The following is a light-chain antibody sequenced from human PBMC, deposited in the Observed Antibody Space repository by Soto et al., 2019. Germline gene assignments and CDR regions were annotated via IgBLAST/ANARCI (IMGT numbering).Light chain of an antibody. CDR3: QQFGISPWT. V-gene: IGKV3-20*01. Sequence: EIVLTQSPGTLSLSPGERATLSCRASQSVSSSYLAWYQQKPGQAPRLLIYGASSRATGISDRFSGSGSGTDFPLTISRLEPEDFAVYYCQQFGISPWTFGQGTKGGIK. CDR1: QSVSSSY. J-gene: IGKJ1*01. CDR2: GAS.